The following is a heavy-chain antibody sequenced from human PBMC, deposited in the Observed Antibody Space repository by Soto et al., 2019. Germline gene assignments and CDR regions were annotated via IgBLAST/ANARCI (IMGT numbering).Heavy chain of an antibody. CDR2: INHSGST. Sequence: PSETLSLTCAVYGGSFSGYYWSWIRQPPGKGLEWIGEINHSGSTNYNPSLKSRVTISVDTSKNQFSLKLSSVTAADTAVYYCAREKGYYYGSGSYYRRNNSDYWGQGTQVTVSS. CDR3: AREKGYYYGSGSYYRRNNSDY. J-gene: IGHJ4*02. CDR1: GGSFSGYY. D-gene: IGHD3-10*01. V-gene: IGHV4-34*01.